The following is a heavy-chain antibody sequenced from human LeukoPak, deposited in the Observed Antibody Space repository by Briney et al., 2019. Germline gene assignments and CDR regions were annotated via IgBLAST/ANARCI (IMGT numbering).Heavy chain of an antibody. CDR2: IYYSGST. V-gene: IGHV4-39*02. Sequence: SETLSLTCTVSGVSISSSSYYWGWLRQPPGKGLEWIGSIYYSGSTYYNRSLKSRVTISVDTSKNQFSLKLSSVTAADTAVYYCERERVDIVATIPFDYWGQGTLVTVSS. CDR3: ERERVDIVATIPFDY. J-gene: IGHJ4*02. D-gene: IGHD5-12*01. CDR1: GVSISSSSYY.